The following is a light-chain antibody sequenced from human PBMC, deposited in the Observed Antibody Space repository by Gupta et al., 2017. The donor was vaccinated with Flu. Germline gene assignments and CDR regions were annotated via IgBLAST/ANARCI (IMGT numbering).Light chain of an antibody. V-gene: IGKV1-5*03. CDR2: KAS. CDR1: QSISSW. CDR3: QQYNS. Sequence: MTQSPSTLSASVGDRVTITCRASQSISSWLAWYQQKPGKAPKLLIYKASSLESGVPSRFSGSGSGTEFTLTISSLQPDDFATYYCQQYNSFGQGTKLEIK. J-gene: IGKJ2*01.